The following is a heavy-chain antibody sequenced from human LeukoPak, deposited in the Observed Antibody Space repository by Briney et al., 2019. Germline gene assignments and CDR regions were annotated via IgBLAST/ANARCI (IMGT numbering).Heavy chain of an antibody. D-gene: IGHD6-13*01. CDR2: MNPNSGNT. J-gene: IGHJ4*02. CDR1: GYTFTSYD. V-gene: IGHV1-8*01. CDR3: VRGLRRIAAAGTFY. Sequence: GASVKVSCKASGYTFTSYDINWVRQATGQGREWMGWMNPNSGNTGYAQKFQGRVTMTRNTSISTAYMELSSLRSEDTAVYYCVRGLRRIAAAGTFYWGQGTLVTVSS.